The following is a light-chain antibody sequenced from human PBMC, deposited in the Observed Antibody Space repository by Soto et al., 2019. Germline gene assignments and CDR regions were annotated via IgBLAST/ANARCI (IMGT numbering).Light chain of an antibody. CDR3: QQYETSPFT. CDR2: GAS. V-gene: IGKV3-20*01. CDR1: QSVDSSH. J-gene: IGKJ4*01. Sequence: EVGLSQSPCTLSLSPGERATLSCRASQSVDSSHLAWYQHRPGRAPRLLVYGASRRATGVPDRFSGSGSGTHFTLSIRRLESEDFAVYYCQQYETSPFTFGGGTKVDVK.